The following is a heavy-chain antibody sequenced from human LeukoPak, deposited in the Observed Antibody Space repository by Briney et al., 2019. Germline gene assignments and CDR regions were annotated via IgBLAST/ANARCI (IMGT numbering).Heavy chain of an antibody. D-gene: IGHD6-13*01. V-gene: IGHV3-48*01. CDR1: GFIFSNYG. CDR3: ARVGSPIAAAGTAY. CDR2: ISSSSTII. Sequence: GGSLRLSCAASGFIFSNYGMNWVRQAPGKGLEWVSYISSSSTIIYYADSVKGRFTISRDNAKSSLYLQMNSLRAEDTAVYYCARVGSPIAAAGTAYWGQGTLVTVSS. J-gene: IGHJ4*02.